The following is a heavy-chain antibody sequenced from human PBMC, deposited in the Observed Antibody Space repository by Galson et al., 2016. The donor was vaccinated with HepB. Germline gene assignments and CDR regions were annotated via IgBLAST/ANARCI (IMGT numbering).Heavy chain of an antibody. CDR3: ARVGREDYGGKTFGYDY. D-gene: IGHD4-23*01. V-gene: IGHV3-48*02. Sequence: SLSLSCAASGFTFSTYSMNWVRQAPGKGPEWISYISTSSSLIYYADSVKGRFTISRDYAANSLYLRMNSLRDEDTAVYYCARVGREDYGGKTFGYDYWGQGTLVTVSS. CDR1: GFTFSTYS. CDR2: ISTSSSLI. J-gene: IGHJ4*02.